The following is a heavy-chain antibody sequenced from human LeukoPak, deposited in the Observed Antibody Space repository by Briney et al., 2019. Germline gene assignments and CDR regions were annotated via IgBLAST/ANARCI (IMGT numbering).Heavy chain of an antibody. V-gene: IGHV5-51*01. CDR1: GYSFATYW. Sequence: GESLKISCKGIGYSFATYWIGWVRQLPGKGMEWMGVIYPGASRTRYNPSFEGQVTISVDKSINTAYLQWVSLKASDSAMYYCACRDLTTTWSYPWGQGTLVTVSS. CDR3: ACRDLTTTWSYP. D-gene: IGHD1-14*01. J-gene: IGHJ5*02. CDR2: IYPGASRT.